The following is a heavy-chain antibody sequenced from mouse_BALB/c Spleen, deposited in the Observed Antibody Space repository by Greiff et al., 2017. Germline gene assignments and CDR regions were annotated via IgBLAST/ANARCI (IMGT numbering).Heavy chain of an antibody. J-gene: IGHJ4*01. V-gene: IGHV5-6-4*01. CDR2: ISSGGSYT. CDR3: TRGGITKALDY. D-gene: IGHD2-4*01. CDR1: GFTFSSYT. Sequence: EVKLMESGGGLVKPGGSLKLSCAASGFTFSSYTMSWVRQTPEKRLEWVATISSGGSYTYYPDSVKGRFTISRDNAKNTLYLQMSRLKSEDTAMYYCTRGGITKALDYWGQGTSVTVSS.